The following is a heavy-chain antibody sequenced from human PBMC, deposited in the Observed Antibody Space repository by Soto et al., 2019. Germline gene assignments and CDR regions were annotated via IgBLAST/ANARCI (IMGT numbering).Heavy chain of an antibody. J-gene: IGHJ6*03. V-gene: IGHV3-66*01. Sequence: GGSLRLSCAASGFTVSNYYMSWVRQAPGKGLEWVSFIYSGGSTHYADSVKGRFTISRDNSKNTLYLQMNSLRAEDTAVYYCARGYSSSWGHMDVWGKGTTVTVSS. CDR3: ARGYSSSWGHMDV. CDR1: GFTVSNYY. D-gene: IGHD6-13*01. CDR2: IYSGGST.